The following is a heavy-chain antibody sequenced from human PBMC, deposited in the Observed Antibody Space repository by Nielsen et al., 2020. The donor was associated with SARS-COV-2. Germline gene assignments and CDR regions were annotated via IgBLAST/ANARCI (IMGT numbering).Heavy chain of an antibody. D-gene: IGHD3-3*01. CDR2: ISAYNGNT. J-gene: IGHJ4*02. CDR3: ARDPGRFLEGLSPTFDY. Sequence: ASVKVSCKASGYTFTSYGISWVRQAPGQGLEWMGWISAYNGNTNYAQKLQGRVTMTTDTSTSTAYMELRSLRSDDTAVYYCARDPGRFLEGLSPTFDYWGQGTLVTVSS. CDR1: GYTFTSYG. V-gene: IGHV1-18*01.